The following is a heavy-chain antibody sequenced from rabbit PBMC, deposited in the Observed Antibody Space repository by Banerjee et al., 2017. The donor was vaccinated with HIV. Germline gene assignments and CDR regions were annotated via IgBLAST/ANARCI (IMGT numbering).Heavy chain of an antibody. V-gene: IGHV1S40*01. CDR3: AGANGAGYLYYGMDL. CDR1: GFSLSSYD. D-gene: IGHD1-1*01. J-gene: IGHJ6*01. CDR2: IYAGDGST. Sequence: QSLEESGGDLVQPEGSLTLTCTASGFSLSSYDMCWVRQAPGKGLEWIACIYAGDGSTYYASWAKGRFTISKTSSTTVTLQMTSLTAADTATYFCAGANGAGYLYYGMDLWGQGTLVTVS.